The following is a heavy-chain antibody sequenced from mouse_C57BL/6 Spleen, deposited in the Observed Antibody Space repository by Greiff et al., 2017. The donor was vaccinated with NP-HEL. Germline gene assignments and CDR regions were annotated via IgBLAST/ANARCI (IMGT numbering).Heavy chain of an antibody. J-gene: IGHJ2*01. CDR1: GYTFTDYY. V-gene: IGHV1-76*01. CDR3: ARYSNYRYFDY. CDR2: IYPGSGNT. Sequence: VQLQQSGAELVRPGASVKLSCKASGYTFTDYYINWVKQRPGQGLEWIARIYPGSGNTYYNEKFKGKATLTAEKSSSTAYMQLSSLTSEDSAVYFCARYSNYRYFDYWGQGTTLTVSS. D-gene: IGHD2-5*01.